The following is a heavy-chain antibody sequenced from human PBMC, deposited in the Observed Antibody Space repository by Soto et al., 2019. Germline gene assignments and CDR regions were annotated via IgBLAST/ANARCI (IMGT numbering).Heavy chain of an antibody. CDR2: INPSGGST. J-gene: IGHJ4*02. CDR3: VSTCPVPGAIGY. CDR1: GYTFTSYY. V-gene: IGHV1-46*01. Sequence: ASVKVSCKASGYTFTSYYMHWVRQAPGQGLEWMGIINPSGGSTSYAQKFQGRVTMTRDTSTSTAYMELSSLRSEDTAVYYCVSTCPVPGAIGYWGQGTLVTVSS. D-gene: IGHD2-2*02.